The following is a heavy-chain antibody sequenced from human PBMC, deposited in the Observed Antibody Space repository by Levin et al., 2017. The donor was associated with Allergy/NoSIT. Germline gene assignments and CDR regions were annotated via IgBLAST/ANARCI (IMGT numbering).Heavy chain of an antibody. D-gene: IGHD3-3*01. CDR2: IYYSGST. Sequence: PSETLSLTCTVSGGSISSSSYYWGWIRQPPGKGLEWIGSIYYSGSTYYNPSLKSRVTISVDTSKNQFSLKLSSVTAADTAVYYCARQNPVLRFLEQSNWFDPWGQGTLVTVSS. CDR1: GGSISSSSYY. J-gene: IGHJ5*02. CDR3: ARQNPVLRFLEQSNWFDP. V-gene: IGHV4-39*01.